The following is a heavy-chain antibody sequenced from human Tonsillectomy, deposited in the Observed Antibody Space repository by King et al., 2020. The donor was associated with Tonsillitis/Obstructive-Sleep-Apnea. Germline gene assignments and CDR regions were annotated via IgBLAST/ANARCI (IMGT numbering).Heavy chain of an antibody. CDR1: GFTFTSFW. CDR2: IKENGSEK. Sequence: VQLVESGGGLVQPGGSLRLSCAASGFTFTSFWMSWVRQAPGKGLEWVANIKENGSEKYHVDSVKGRFTISRDNAKNSLYLQMNSLRAEDTAVYDCARVLEYHGSGGYRAVDIWGQERMVTVSS. CDR3: ARVLEYHGSGGYRAVDI. D-gene: IGHD3-22*01. V-gene: IGHV3-7*03. J-gene: IGHJ3*02.